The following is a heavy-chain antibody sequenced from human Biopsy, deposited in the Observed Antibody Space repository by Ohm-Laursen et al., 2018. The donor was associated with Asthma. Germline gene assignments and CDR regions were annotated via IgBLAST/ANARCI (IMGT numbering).Heavy chain of an antibody. D-gene: IGHD6-13*01. CDR3: ARERGIAAAGTEFDY. J-gene: IGHJ4*02. CDR1: GFTLSDYY. V-gene: IGHV3-11*01. CDR2: MSSSGSTI. Sequence: SLRLSCAASGFTLSDYYMNWIRQAPGKGLEWVSYMSSSGSTIYYADSVKGRFTISRDNAKNSLYLQMNSLRAEDTAVYYCARERGIAAAGTEFDYWGQGTLVTVSS.